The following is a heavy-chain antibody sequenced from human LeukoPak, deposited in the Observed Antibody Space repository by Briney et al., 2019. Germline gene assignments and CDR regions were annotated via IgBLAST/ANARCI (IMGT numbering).Heavy chain of an antibody. J-gene: IGHJ3*02. D-gene: IGHD3-22*01. CDR1: GYSIRSGYY. CDR2: IYHSGNT. Sequence: SETLSLTCAVSGYSIRSGYYWGWIRQPPGTGLEWIDSIYHSGNTYYNPSLKSRLTISVDSSKNQFSLKLTSVTAADTAVYYCSRATVSHAFDIWGQGTMVTVYS. V-gene: IGHV4-38-2*01. CDR3: SRATVSHAFDI.